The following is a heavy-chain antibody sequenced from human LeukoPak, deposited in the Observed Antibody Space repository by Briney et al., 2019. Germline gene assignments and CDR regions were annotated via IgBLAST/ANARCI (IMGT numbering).Heavy chain of an antibody. Sequence: SETLSLTCTVSGGPISSYYWSSIRQPPGKGLEWIGYIYYSGSTNYNPSLKSRVTISVDTSKNQFSLKLSSVTAADTAVYYCARAIYYYDSSGYSRRYFQHWGQGTLVTVSS. V-gene: IGHV4-59*01. CDR3: ARAIYYYDSSGYSRRYFQH. CDR2: IYYSGST. D-gene: IGHD3-22*01. CDR1: GGPISSYY. J-gene: IGHJ1*01.